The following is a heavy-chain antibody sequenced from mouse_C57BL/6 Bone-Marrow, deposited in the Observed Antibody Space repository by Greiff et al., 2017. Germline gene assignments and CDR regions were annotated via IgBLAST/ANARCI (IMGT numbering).Heavy chain of an antibody. V-gene: IGHV14-2*01. D-gene: IGHD1-1*01. CDR3: ATRGGSSCWYFDV. Sequence: VQLQQSGAELVKPGASVKLSCTASGFNIKDYYMHWVKQRTEQGLEWIGRIDPEDGETKYAPTFQGKATITADTSSNTAYLQLSSLTSEDTAVYYCATRGGSSCWYFDVWGTGTTVTVAS. J-gene: IGHJ1*03. CDR1: GFNIKDYY. CDR2: IDPEDGET.